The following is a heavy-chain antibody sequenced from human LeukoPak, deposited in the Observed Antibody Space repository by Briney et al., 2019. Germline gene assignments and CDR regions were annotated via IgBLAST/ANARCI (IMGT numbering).Heavy chain of an antibody. D-gene: IGHD2-15*01. CDR1: GYSISSGYY. J-gene: IGHJ3*02. V-gene: IGHV4-38-2*01. CDR2: IYHSGST. Sequence: AQSLTLTCAVSGYSISSGYYWGWTRQPPGKGLEWIGSIYHSGSTYYNPSLKSRVTISGDTSKNQFSLKLSAVTAADTAVYYCARRVDEAFDIWGQGTMVTVSS. CDR3: ARRVDEAFDI.